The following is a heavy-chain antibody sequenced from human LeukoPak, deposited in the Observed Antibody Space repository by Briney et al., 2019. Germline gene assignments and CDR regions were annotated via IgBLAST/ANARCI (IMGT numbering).Heavy chain of an antibody. J-gene: IGHJ4*02. Sequence: WASVKVSCKASGYTFTSYGISWVRQAPGQGLEWMGWISAYNGNTNYAQRLQGRVTMTTDTSTSTAYMELRSLRSDDTAVYYCARDRPYQLLPRPLDYWGQGTLVTVSS. CDR1: GYTFTSYG. CDR3: ARDRPYQLLPRPLDY. D-gene: IGHD2-2*01. V-gene: IGHV1-18*01. CDR2: ISAYNGNT.